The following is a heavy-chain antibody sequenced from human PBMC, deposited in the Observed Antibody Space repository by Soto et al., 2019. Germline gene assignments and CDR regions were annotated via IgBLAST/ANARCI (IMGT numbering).Heavy chain of an antibody. CDR3: AREVMIAAALPYYYGMDV. J-gene: IGHJ6*02. D-gene: IGHD6-13*01. CDR1: GFTFSDYY. Sequence: PGGSLRLSCAASGFTFSDYYMSWIRQAPGKGLEWVSYISSSSSYTNYADSVKGRFTISRDNAKNSLYLQMNSLRAEDTAVYYCAREVMIAAALPYYYGMDVWGQGTTVTVSS. V-gene: IGHV3-11*06. CDR2: ISSSSSYT.